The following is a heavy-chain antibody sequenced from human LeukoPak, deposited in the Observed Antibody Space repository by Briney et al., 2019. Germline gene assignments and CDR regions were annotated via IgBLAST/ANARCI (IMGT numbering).Heavy chain of an antibody. CDR1: GFTFSSYW. CDR2: ISYDGSNK. J-gene: IGHJ4*02. CDR3: ATEGYCSSTSCYIVATVRAYYFDY. D-gene: IGHD2-2*02. Sequence: GGSLRLSCAASGFTFSSYWMSWVRQAPGKGLEWVAVISYDGSNKYYADSVKGRFTISRDNSKNTLYLQMNSLRAEDTAVYYCATEGYCSSTSCYIVATVRAYYFDYWGQGTLVTVSS. V-gene: IGHV3-30*03.